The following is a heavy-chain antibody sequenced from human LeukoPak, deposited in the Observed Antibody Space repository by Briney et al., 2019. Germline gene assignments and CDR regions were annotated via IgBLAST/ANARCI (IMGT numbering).Heavy chain of an antibody. CDR3: AKGNDILTGYFEGDAFDI. V-gene: IGHV3-23*01. CDR1: GFTFSSYA. CDR2: ISGSGGST. D-gene: IGHD3-9*01. Sequence: GGSLRLSCAASGFTFSSYAMSWVRQAPGKGLEWVSAISGSGGSTYYADSVKGRFTISRDNSKNTLYLQMNSPRAEDTAVYYCAKGNDILTGYFEGDAFDIWGQGTIVTVSS. J-gene: IGHJ3*02.